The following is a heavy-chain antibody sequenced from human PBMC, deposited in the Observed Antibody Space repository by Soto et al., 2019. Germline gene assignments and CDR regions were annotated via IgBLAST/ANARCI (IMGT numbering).Heavy chain of an antibody. J-gene: IGHJ4*02. Sequence: SETLSLTCTVSGGSISSSSYYWGWIRQPPGKGLEWIGSIYYSGSTYYNPSLKSRVTISVDTSKNQFSLKLSSVTAADTAVHYCARSYSGYEMIDYWGQGTLVTVSS. CDR3: ARSYSGYEMIDY. CDR2: IYYSGST. D-gene: IGHD5-12*01. CDR1: GGSISSSSYY. V-gene: IGHV4-39*01.